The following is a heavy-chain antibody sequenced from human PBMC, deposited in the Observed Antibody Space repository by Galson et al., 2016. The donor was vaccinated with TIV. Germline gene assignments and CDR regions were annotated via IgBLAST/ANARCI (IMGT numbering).Heavy chain of an antibody. CDR1: GASISSGS. V-gene: IGHV4-59*01. CDR3: ARDQGGASGY. Sequence: TLSLTCTVSGASISSGSWSWIRQPPGKGLEWIGYVYEGARSNYNPSLKSRATISVDTSKNQFSLKLSSVTAADTAVYYCARDQGGASGYWGQGTLVTVSS. J-gene: IGHJ4*02. CDR2: VYEGARS. D-gene: IGHD3-16*01.